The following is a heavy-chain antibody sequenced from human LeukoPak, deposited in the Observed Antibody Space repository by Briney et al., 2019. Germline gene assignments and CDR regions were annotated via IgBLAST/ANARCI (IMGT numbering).Heavy chain of an antibody. J-gene: IGHJ4*02. D-gene: IGHD5-18*01. V-gene: IGHV1-18*01. CDR1: GYTFTSYG. CDR2: ISAYNGNT. Sequence: ASVKVSCKASGYTFTSYGISWVRQAPGQGLEWMGWISAYNGNTNYAQKLQGRVTMTTDTSTSTTYMGLRSLRSDDTAVYYCAREKRGYSYGYPRDWGQGTLVTVSS. CDR3: AREKRGYSYGYPRD.